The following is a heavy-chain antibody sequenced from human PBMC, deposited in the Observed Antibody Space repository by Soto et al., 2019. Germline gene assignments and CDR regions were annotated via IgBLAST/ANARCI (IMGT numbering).Heavy chain of an antibody. V-gene: IGHV4-31*03. J-gene: IGHJ4*02. CDR2: IYYSGST. CDR1: GGSISSGGYY. CDR3: AREVWGNLYCSGGSCYKGFDY. D-gene: IGHD2-15*01. Sequence: PSETLSLTCTVSGGSISSGGYYWSWIRQHPGKGLEWIGYIYYSGSTYYNPSLKSRVTISVDTSKNQFSLKLSSVTAADTAVYYCAREVWGNLYCSGGSCYKGFDYWGQGTLVTVSS.